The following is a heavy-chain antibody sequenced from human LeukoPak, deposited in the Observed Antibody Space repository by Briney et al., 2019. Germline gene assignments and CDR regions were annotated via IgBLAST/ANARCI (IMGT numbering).Heavy chain of an antibody. Sequence: SETLSLTCAVYGGSFSGYYWSWIRQPPGKGLEWIGEINHSGSTNYNPSLKSRVTISVDTSKNQFSLKLSSVTAADTAVYYCARGTARGRGVPLPLDYWGQGTLVTVSS. CDR2: INHSGST. CDR3: ARGTARGRGVPLPLDY. J-gene: IGHJ4*02. CDR1: GGSFSGYY. D-gene: IGHD2-8*01. V-gene: IGHV4-34*01.